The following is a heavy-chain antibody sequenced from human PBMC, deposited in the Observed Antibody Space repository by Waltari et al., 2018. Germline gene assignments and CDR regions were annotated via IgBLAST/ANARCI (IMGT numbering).Heavy chain of an antibody. CDR3: AREGGYCSSTSCSAGMDV. D-gene: IGHD2-2*01. CDR2: IYYSGST. V-gene: IGHV4-39*07. Sequence: TLSLTCTVSGGSISSSSYYWGWIRQPPGKGLEWIGSIYYSGSTYYNPSLKSRVTISVDTSKNQFSLKLSSVTAADTAVYYCAREGGYCSSTSCSAGMDVWGKGTTVTISS. CDR1: GGSISSSSYY. J-gene: IGHJ6*04.